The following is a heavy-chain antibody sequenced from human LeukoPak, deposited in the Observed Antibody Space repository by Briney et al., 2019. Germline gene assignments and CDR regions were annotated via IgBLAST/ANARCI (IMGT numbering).Heavy chain of an antibody. V-gene: IGHV5-51*01. CDR1: GYSFTTYW. Sequence: GESLKISCEASGYSFTTYWIGWVRQMPGKGLEWVGIIYPGDSDTRYSPSFQGQVTISADKSISTAYLQLSSLKASDTAMYYCARRTTSSWYDFDYWGQGTLVTVSS. D-gene: IGHD6-13*01. J-gene: IGHJ4*02. CDR2: IYPGDSDT. CDR3: ARRTTSSWYDFDY.